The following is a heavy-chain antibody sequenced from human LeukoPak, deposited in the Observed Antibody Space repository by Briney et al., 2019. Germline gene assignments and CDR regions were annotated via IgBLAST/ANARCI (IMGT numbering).Heavy chain of an antibody. Sequence: SETLSLTCTVSGVSISSSNSYWGWIRQPPGKGLEWIGSIYYSGNTYYNASLKSQVTISVDTSKNQFSLKLSSVTAADTAVYYCAREVGYDISRYYYYYYMDVWGKGTTVTISS. CDR1: GVSISSSNSY. J-gene: IGHJ6*03. D-gene: IGHD3-9*01. V-gene: IGHV4-39*07. CDR3: AREVGYDISRYYYYYYMDV. CDR2: IYYSGNT.